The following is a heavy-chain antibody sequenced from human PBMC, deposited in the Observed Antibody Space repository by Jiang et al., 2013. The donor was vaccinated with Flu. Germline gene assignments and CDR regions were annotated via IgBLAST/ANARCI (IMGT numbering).Heavy chain of an antibody. CDR3: ARGISNLILTTYFYFDL. D-gene: IGHD2/OR15-2a*01. Sequence: GSGLVKPSETLSLSCSVSDVSMETYSWGWIRQPPGKGLEWIGYTSHYGGTNYNPSLKSRVTISLDTSNNQFSLKVASVTAADAAVYYCARGISNLILTTYFYFDLWGRGALVSVSS. CDR2: TSHYGGT. V-gene: IGHV4-59*01. CDR1: DVSMETYS. J-gene: IGHJ2*01.